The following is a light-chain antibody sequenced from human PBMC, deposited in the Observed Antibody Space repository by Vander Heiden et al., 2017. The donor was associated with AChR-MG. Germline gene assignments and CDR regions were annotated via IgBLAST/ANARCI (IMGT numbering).Light chain of an antibody. Sequence: IVMTQSPATLSVSPGETVTLSCRASQSVSANFAWYQKKAGQAPRLLIYDASKRAAGVQARICGSGSGTEFNLTISSRQSDDFAFYYCQEYNNWPPLYTFGQGTRLDMK. J-gene: IGKJ2*01. CDR3: QEYNNWPPLYT. CDR2: DAS. CDR1: QSVSAN. V-gene: IGKV3-15*01.